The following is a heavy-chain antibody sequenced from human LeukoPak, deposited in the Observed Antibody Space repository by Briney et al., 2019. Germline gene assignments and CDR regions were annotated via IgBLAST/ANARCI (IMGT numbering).Heavy chain of an antibody. V-gene: IGHV1-18*01. J-gene: IGHJ4*02. Sequence: GASVKVSCKASGYTFSSHGITWVRQAPGQGLEWKGWISANNGNTNYAQKLQGRVTVTTDTSTSITYMELRSLRSDDTAVYYCAREGTAGRYYFDYWGQGTLVTVSS. CDR3: AREGTAGRYYFDY. D-gene: IGHD3-10*01. CDR1: GYTFSSHG. CDR2: ISANNGNT.